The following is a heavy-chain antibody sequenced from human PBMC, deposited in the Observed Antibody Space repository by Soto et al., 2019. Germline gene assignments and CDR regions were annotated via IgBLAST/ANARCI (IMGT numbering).Heavy chain of an antibody. CDR2: IKTKSDGATT. CDR3: TALTGTTMALDY. D-gene: IGHD1-7*01. CDR1: GFTFSNAW. V-gene: IGHV3-15*01. Sequence: LRLSCAASGFTFSNAWMNWVRQAPGKGLEWVGRIKTKSDGATTDYAAPVKGRFTISRDDSRNTLYLQMNSLKAEDTAVYYCTALTGTTMALDYWGQGTLVTVSS. J-gene: IGHJ4*02.